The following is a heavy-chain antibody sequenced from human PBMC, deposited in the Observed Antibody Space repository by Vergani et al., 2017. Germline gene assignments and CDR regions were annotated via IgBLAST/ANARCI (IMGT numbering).Heavy chain of an antibody. CDR3: ARGYCSGGSCYPNAFDI. CDR1: GGSISSGGYY. CDR2: IYYSGST. J-gene: IGHJ3*02. V-gene: IGHV4-31*03. Sequence: QVQLQESGPGLVKPSQTLSLTCTVSGGSISSGGYYWSWIRQHPGKGLEWIGYIYYSGSTYYNPSLKSRVTISVDTSKNQFSLKLSSVTAADTAVYYCARGYCSGGSCYPNAFDIWGQGTMVTVSS. D-gene: IGHD2-15*01.